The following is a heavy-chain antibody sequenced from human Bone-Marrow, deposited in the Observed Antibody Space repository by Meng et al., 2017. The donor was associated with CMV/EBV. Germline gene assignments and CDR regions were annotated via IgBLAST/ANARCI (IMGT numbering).Heavy chain of an antibody. CDR3: ATAPRVEWLGGFDY. V-gene: IGHV4-59*01. J-gene: IGHJ4*02. D-gene: IGHD3-3*01. CDR2: VYYSGST. Sequence: SETLSLTCTVSGGSISSYYWSWVRQPPGKGLEWIAYVYYSGSTHHNPSLKSRVTISIDTSKNQFSLRLSSVTAADTAVYYCATAPRVEWLGGFDYWGQGTLVTVSS. CDR1: GGSISSYY.